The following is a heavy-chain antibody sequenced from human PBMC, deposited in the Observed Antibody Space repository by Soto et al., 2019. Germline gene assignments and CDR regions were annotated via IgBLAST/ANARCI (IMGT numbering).Heavy chain of an antibody. J-gene: IGHJ1*01. V-gene: IGHV3-7*01. CDR3: GTHSRSRPLY. Sequence: EVQVVESGGGLVQPGGSLRLSCAASGFTFSSYWMSWVRQAPGKGLEWVANIKEDGSEKSYVDSVKGRFTISRDNAKNSLFLQMTSLRVEDTAVYYCGTHSRSRPLYGGQGTLVTVSS. CDR1: GFTFSSYW. D-gene: IGHD3-22*01. CDR2: IKEDGSEK.